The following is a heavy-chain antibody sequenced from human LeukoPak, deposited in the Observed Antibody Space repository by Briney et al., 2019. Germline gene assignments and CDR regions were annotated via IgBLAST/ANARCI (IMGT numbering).Heavy chain of an antibody. J-gene: IGHJ4*02. CDR1: GFIFSSYG. D-gene: IGHD3-10*01. CDR3: AKTRGSGPFDY. V-gene: IGHV3-23*01. CDR2: ISGSGGST. Sequence: PGGTLRLSCAASGFIFSSYGMSWVRQAPGKGLEWVSAISGSGGSTYYADSVKGRFTISRDKSKNTLYLQMNNLRAEDTAVYYCAKTRGSGPFDYWGQGTLVTVSS.